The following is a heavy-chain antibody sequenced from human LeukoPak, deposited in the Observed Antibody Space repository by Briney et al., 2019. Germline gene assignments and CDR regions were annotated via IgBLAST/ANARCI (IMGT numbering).Heavy chain of an antibody. J-gene: IGHJ3*02. CDR2: INPSGGST. CDR1: EYTFTSYY. Sequence: ASVKVSCKASEYTFTSYYMHWVRQAPGQGLEWMGLINPSGGSTSYAQKFQGRVTMTRDTSTSTVYMELSSLRSEDTAVYYCAKVLGVDITMFSSGKYNGRDAFDIWGQGTMATVSS. D-gene: IGHD5-18*01. V-gene: IGHV1-46*01. CDR3: AKVLGVDITMFSSGKYNGRDAFDI.